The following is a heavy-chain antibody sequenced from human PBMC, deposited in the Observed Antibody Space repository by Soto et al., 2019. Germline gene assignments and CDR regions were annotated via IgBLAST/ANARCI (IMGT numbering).Heavy chain of an antibody. CDR3: AKDSSSSWTYYYGMDV. CDR2: ISSSSSYI. D-gene: IGHD6-13*01. CDR1: GFTFSSYS. Sequence: GGSLRLSCAASGFTFSSYSMNWVRQAQGKGLEWVSSISSSSSYIYYADSVKGRFTISRDNSKNTLYLQMNSLRAEDTAVYYCAKDSSSSWTYYYGMDVWGQGTTVTVSS. V-gene: IGHV3-21*01. J-gene: IGHJ6*02.